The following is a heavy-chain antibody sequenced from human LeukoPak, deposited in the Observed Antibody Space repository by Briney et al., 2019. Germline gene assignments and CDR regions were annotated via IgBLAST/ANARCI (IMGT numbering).Heavy chain of an antibody. Sequence: ASVKVSCKASGGTFSSYAISWVRQAPGQGLEWMGGIIPIFGTANYAQKFQGRVTITADESTSTAYMELSSLRSEDTAVYYCARDYGSGTLFGYWGQGTLVTVSS. V-gene: IGHV1-69*13. CDR1: GGTFSSYA. J-gene: IGHJ4*02. CDR3: ARDYGSGTLFGY. D-gene: IGHD3-10*01. CDR2: IIPIFGTA.